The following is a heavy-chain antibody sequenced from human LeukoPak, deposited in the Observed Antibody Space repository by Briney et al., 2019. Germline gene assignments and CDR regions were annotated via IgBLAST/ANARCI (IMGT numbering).Heavy chain of an antibody. Sequence: GSLSLSCVASGFTFSSYSMKWVRQAPGKGLEWVSSISSSSSYIDYADSVKGRFTISGDNAKNSLYLQMNSLRAEDTAVYYCASRTMIGVYYYGMDVWGQGTTVTVSS. CDR1: GFTFSSYS. J-gene: IGHJ6*02. V-gene: IGHV3-21*01. D-gene: IGHD3-22*01. CDR3: ASRTMIGVYYYGMDV. CDR2: ISSSSSYI.